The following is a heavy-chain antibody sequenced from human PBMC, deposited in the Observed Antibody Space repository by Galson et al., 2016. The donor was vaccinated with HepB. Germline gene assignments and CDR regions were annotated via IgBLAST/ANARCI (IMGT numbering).Heavy chain of an antibody. J-gene: IGHJ4*02. CDR3: AGVHYYGSVSPYYFDF. V-gene: IGHV1-3*01. D-gene: IGHD3-10*01. CDR1: GYRFTSFV. Sequence: SVKVSCKASGYRFTSFVIHWMRQAPGQSLEWMGWINPGNGQTKYSQKFQDRVTITRDTSASTAFMVMRSLRSEDTAFYSCAGVHYYGSVSPYYFDFWGQGTLVTVSS. CDR2: INPGNGQT.